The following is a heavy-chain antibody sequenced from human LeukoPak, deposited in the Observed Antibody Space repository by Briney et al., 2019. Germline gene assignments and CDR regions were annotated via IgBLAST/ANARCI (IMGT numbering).Heavy chain of an antibody. CDR2: INHSGST. V-gene: IGHV4-38-2*02. J-gene: IGHJ6*03. Sequence: SETLSLTCTVSGYSISSGYYWGWIRQPPGKGLEWIGEINHSGSTNYNPSLKSRVTISVDTSKNQFSLKLSSVTAADTAVYYCARGFSSSAPRAYYYYYYYMDVWGKGTTVTVSS. CDR3: ARGFSSSAPRAYYYYYYYMDV. CDR1: GYSISSGYY. D-gene: IGHD6-6*01.